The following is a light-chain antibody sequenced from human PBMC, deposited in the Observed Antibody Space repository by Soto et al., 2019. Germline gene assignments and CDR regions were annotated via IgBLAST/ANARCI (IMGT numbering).Light chain of an antibody. CDR3: QQSYSTPLT. V-gene: IGKV1-39*01. CDR1: QSISSY. Sequence: DIQMTQSPSSLSASVGERVTITCRASQSISSYLISYQQKPGKAPTILIYSASSLRSGVPSRFSGGGSWTAFTLTISSLQPEDVATDYYQQSYSTPLTFGGGTKVEIK. J-gene: IGKJ4*01. CDR2: SAS.